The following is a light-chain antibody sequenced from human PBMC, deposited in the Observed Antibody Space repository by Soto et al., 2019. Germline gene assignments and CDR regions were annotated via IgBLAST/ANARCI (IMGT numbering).Light chain of an antibody. Sequence: QSVLTQRPSVSGAPGQRVTISCTGSSSNIGANYDVHWYQQRPGTAPKLLIFGNSNRPSGVPDRFSGSKSGTSASLAITGLQAKDACDYYCQSYDSTLTARYVFRSATKLTVL. J-gene: IGLJ1*01. CDR1: SSNIGANYD. CDR3: QSYDSTLTARYV. CDR2: GNS. V-gene: IGLV1-40*01.